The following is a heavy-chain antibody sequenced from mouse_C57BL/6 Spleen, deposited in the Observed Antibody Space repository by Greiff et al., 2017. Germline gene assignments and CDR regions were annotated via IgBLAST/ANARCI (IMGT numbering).Heavy chain of an antibody. Sequence: DVQLVESGGDLVKPGGSLKLSCAASGFTFSSYGMSWVRQTPDKRLEWVATISSGGSYTYYPDSVKGRFTISRDNAKNTLYLQMSSLKSEDTAMYYCARHLYYYGSSSYYFDYWGQGTTLTVSS. V-gene: IGHV5-6*01. CDR2: ISSGGSYT. CDR3: ARHLYYYGSSSYYFDY. J-gene: IGHJ2*01. D-gene: IGHD1-1*01. CDR1: GFTFSSYG.